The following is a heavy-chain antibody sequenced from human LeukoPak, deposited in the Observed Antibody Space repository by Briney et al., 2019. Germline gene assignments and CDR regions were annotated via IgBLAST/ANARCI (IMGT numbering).Heavy chain of an antibody. CDR1: GGSISSSSYY. CDR3: ASLYCSGGSCYLLGFDY. J-gene: IGHJ4*02. CDR2: IYYSGST. Sequence: PSETLSLTCTVSGGSISSSSYYWGWIRQPPGKGLEWIGSIYYSGSTYYNPSLKSRVTISVDTSKNQFSLKLSSVTAADTAVYYCASLYCSGGSCYLLGFDYWGQGTLVTVSS. D-gene: IGHD2-15*01. V-gene: IGHV4-39*01.